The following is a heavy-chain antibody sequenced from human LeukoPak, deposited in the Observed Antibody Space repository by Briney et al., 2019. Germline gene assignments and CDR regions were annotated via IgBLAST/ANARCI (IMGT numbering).Heavy chain of an antibody. J-gene: IGHJ3*02. V-gene: IGHV4-61*08. Sequence: SETLSLTYTVSGGSVRSDDYYWRWIRQPPGMGLEWIGHIFHTGSIVYNSFLESRITISLDMSNNQFSLKLTSVTAADTAVYYCARDQGGSSHRHAFDIWGQGTTVTVSS. CDR1: GGSVRSDDYY. CDR3: ARDQGGSSHRHAFDI. CDR2: IFHTGSI. D-gene: IGHD2-15*01.